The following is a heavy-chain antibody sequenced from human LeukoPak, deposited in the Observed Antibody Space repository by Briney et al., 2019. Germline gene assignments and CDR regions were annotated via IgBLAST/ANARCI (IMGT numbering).Heavy chain of an antibody. CDR1: SGSISGYY. CDR3: ARDQAVTFFAY. D-gene: IGHD4-17*01. Sequence: SETLSLTCTVSSGSISGYYWSWIRQPPGKGLEWIGYIYYSGSTRFNPSLKSRVTISVDTSKNQFSLNLSSVTAADTAVYYCARDQAVTFFAYWGQGILVTVSS. V-gene: IGHV4-59*12. J-gene: IGHJ4*02. CDR2: IYYSGST.